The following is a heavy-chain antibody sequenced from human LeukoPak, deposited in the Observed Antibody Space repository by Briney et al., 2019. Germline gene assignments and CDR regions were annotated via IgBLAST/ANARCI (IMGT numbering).Heavy chain of an antibody. Sequence: GASVKVSCKAFGYTFSTYGISWVRQAPGQGLEWMGWISAYNGDTHYAQNFQGRVTMTTDRSKSTAYMELRSLRSDDTAMYYCARRGGKNYGDYLLYYYYMDVWGKGTTVTVSS. V-gene: IGHV1-18*01. D-gene: IGHD4-17*01. CDR3: ARRGGKNYGDYLLYYYYMDV. CDR2: ISAYNGDT. CDR1: GYTFSTYG. J-gene: IGHJ6*03.